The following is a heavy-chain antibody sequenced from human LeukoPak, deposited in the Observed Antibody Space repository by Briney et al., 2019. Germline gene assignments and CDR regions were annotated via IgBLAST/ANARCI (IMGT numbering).Heavy chain of an antibody. CDR2: IIPIFGTA. Sequence: GASVKVSCKASGGTFSSYAISWVRQAPGQGLEWMGGIIPIFGTANYAQKFQGRVTITADESTSTAYMELSSLRSEDTAVYYCARAPYSSSSGMHLDYWGQGTLVTVSS. J-gene: IGHJ4*02. CDR3: ARAPYSSSSGMHLDY. CDR1: GGTFSSYA. D-gene: IGHD6-6*01. V-gene: IGHV1-69*13.